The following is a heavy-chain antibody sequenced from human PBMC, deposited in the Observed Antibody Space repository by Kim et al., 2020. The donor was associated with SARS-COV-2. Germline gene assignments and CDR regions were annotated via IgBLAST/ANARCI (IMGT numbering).Heavy chain of an antibody. V-gene: IGHV3-74*01. CDR2: ISSDGTST. Sequence: GGSLRHSCAASGITISNYWMHWARQAPGKGLVWVSRISSDGTSTSYADSVKGRFTISRDNARNTLFLQMNSLRDEDTAVYYCARVGETTGYYFAYWGQGVLVTVSS. J-gene: IGHJ4*02. CDR1: GITISNYW. CDR3: ARVGETTGYYFAY. D-gene: IGHD3-9*01.